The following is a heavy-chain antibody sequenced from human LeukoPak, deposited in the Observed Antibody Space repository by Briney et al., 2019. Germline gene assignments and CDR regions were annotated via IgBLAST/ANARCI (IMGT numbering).Heavy chain of an antibody. V-gene: IGHV6-1*01. CDR2: TYYRSKWYN. CDR1: GDSVSSNSAA. D-gene: IGHD6-19*01. CDR3: ARFSAAGIAVAGKNYFDY. Sequence: PSQTLSLTCAISGDSVSSNSAAWNWIRQSPSRGLEWLGRTYYRSKWYNDYAVSVKSRITINPDTSKNQFSLQLNSVTPEDTAVYYCARFSAAGIAVAGKNYFDYWGQGTLVTVSS. J-gene: IGHJ4*02.